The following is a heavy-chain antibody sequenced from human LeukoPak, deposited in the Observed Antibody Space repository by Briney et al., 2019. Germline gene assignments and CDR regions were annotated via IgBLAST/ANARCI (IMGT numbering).Heavy chain of an antibody. D-gene: IGHD6-19*01. Sequence: SETLSLTCAVYGGSFSDYYWSWIRQPPGKGLEWIGEIDHSGITNYNPSLTSRVSVSVDTSKNQFSLELTSVTGADTAVYYCAGERGEEYSSGWYKRNYFDNWGQGIRVTVSS. CDR3: AGERGEEYSSGWYKRNYFDN. V-gene: IGHV4-34*01. J-gene: IGHJ4*02. CDR1: GGSFSDYY. CDR2: IDHSGIT.